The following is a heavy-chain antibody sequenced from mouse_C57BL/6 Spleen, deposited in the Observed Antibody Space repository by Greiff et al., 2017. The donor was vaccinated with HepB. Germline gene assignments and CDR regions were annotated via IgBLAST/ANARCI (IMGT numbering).Heavy chain of an antibody. Sequence: VQLQQSGAELVRPGASVKLSCTASGFNIKDDYMPWVKQRPEQGLEWIGWIDPENGDTEYASKFQGKATITADTSSNTAYLQLSSLTSEDTAVYYCTTPNYYGSSYPWFAYWGQGTLVTVSA. CDR1: GFNIKDDY. CDR2: IDPENGDT. J-gene: IGHJ3*01. D-gene: IGHD1-1*01. V-gene: IGHV14-4*01. CDR3: TTPNYYGSSYPWFAY.